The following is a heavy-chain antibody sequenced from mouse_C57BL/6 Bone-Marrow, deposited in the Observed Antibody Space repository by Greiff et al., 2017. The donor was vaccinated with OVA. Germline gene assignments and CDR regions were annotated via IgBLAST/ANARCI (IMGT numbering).Heavy chain of an antibody. Sequence: EVKVVESGGGLVKPGGSLKLSCAASGFTFSSYAMSWVRQTPEKRLEWVATISDGGSYTYYPDNVKGRFTISRDNAKNNLYLQMSHLKSEDTAMYYCARELTGLYYYAMDYWGQGTSVTVSS. CDR3: ARELTGLYYYAMDY. V-gene: IGHV5-4*01. CDR2: ISDGGSYT. J-gene: IGHJ4*01. D-gene: IGHD4-1*01. CDR1: GFTFSSYA.